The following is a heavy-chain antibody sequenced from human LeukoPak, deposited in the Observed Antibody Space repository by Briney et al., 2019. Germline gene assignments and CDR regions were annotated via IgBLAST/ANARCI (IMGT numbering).Heavy chain of an antibody. V-gene: IGHV4-38-2*02. CDR2: IYHSGST. D-gene: IGHD3-10*01. CDR1: GYSISSGYY. J-gene: IGHJ3*02. CDR3: ARGLGEFNDAFDI. Sequence: SETLSLTCTVSGYSISSGYYWGWIRQPPGKGLEWIGSIYHSGSTYYNPSLKSRVTISVDTSKNQFSLKLSSVTAADTAVYYCARGLGEFNDAFDIWGQGTLVTVSS.